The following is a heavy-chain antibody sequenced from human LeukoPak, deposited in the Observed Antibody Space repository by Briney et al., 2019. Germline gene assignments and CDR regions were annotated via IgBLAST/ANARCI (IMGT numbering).Heavy chain of an antibody. V-gene: IGHV3-7*01. Sequence: GGSLRLSCVGSGFTFSNYWMTWVGQAPGKGLEWVANIKQDGSEKYYGDSVKGRFTISRDNAKNSLYLQMNSLRVGDTAVYYCPRSPLYGMDVWGQGTTVTVAS. CDR1: GFTFSNYW. J-gene: IGHJ6*02. CDR2: IKQDGSEK. CDR3: PRSPLYGMDV.